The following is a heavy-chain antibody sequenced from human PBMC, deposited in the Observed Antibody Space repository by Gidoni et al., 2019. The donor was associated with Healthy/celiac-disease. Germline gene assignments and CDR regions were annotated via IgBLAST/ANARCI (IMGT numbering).Heavy chain of an antibody. CDR2: ISWNSGSI. J-gene: IGHJ6*02. Sequence: EVPLVESGGGLVQPGRSLRLSCAASGFTFDDYAIHWVRQAPGKGLEWVSGISWNSGSIGYADSVKGRFTISRDNAKNSLYLQMNSLRAEDTALYYCAKVSDCGGDCPYYYYYGMDVWGQGTTVTVSS. CDR1: GFTFDDYA. V-gene: IGHV3-9*01. CDR3: AKVSDCGGDCPYYYYYGMDV. D-gene: IGHD2-21*02.